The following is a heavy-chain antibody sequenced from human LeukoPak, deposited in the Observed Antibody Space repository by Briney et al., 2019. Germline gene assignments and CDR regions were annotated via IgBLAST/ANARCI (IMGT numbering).Heavy chain of an antibody. CDR3: ARGLRDRYGMDV. J-gene: IGHJ6*01. CDR1: GFTFDTYW. CDR2: IHRDGNNI. Sequence: GGSLRLSCVASGFTFDTYWMHWVRQAPGKGLVWVSRIHRDGNNINYADFVQGRFTVSRDNAKNTLYLQMHSLRVEDTAMYYCARGLRDRYGMDVWGQGTKVTDSS. V-gene: IGHV3-74*01.